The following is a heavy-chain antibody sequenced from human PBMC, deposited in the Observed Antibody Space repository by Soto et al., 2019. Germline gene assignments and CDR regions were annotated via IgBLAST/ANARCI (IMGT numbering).Heavy chain of an antibody. J-gene: IGHJ6*02. D-gene: IGHD6-13*01. CDR2: ISAYNGNT. Sequence: GASVKVCCKASGYTFIRYGITWVRQAPGQGFEWMGWISAYNGNTNYPQKLQGRVTMTTDTSTSTAYMELRSLRSDDTAVYYCARVFPNSSSWYLRKSYFGMDVWSQGTTVTVSS. V-gene: IGHV1-18*01. CDR1: GYTFIRYG. CDR3: ARVFPNSSSWYLRKSYFGMDV.